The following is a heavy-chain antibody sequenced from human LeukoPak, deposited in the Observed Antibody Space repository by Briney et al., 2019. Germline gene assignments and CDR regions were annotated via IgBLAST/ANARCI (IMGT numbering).Heavy chain of an antibody. CDR2: INPNSGGT. Sequence: GASVKVSCKASGYTFTGYYMHWVRQAPGQGLEWMGWINPNSGGTNYAQKFQGRVTMTRDTSISTAYMELSRLRSDDTAVYYCARLDVWGSYRYTGGNYWGQGTLVTVSS. D-gene: IGHD3-16*02. CDR1: GYTFTGYY. V-gene: IGHV1-2*02. J-gene: IGHJ4*02. CDR3: ARLDVWGSYRYTGGNY.